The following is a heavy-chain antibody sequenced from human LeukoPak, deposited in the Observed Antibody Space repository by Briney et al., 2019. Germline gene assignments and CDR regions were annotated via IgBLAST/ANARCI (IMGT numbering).Heavy chain of an antibody. CDR3: ASATIFGVVIYY. Sequence: SVKVSCKASGGTFSSYAISWVRQAPGQGLEWMGGIIPIFGTANYAQKFQGRVTITADKSTSTAYMELSSLRSEDTAVYYCASATIFGVVIYYWGQGTLVTVSS. D-gene: IGHD3-3*01. CDR1: GGTFSSYA. V-gene: IGHV1-69*06. CDR2: IIPIFGTA. J-gene: IGHJ4*02.